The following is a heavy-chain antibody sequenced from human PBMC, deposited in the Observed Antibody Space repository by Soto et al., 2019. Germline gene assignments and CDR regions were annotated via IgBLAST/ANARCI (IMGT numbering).Heavy chain of an antibody. CDR2: IGWTGNSL. CDR1: GFTFDDYG. V-gene: IGHV3-9*01. CDR3: AKGRGAGSGASLDY. J-gene: IGHJ4*02. Sequence: EMQLVESGGGLVQPGRSLRLSCVASGFTFDDYGMHWVRQPPGKGLEWVSGIGWTGNSLGDAVSVKGRFTISRDNAKNSLYLQMNSLRLDDTALYYCAKGRGAGSGASLDYWGQGTLVTVSS. D-gene: IGHD6-19*01.